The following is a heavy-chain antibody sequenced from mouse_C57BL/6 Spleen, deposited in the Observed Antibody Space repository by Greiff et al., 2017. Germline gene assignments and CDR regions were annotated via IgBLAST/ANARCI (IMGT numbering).Heavy chain of an antibody. Sequence: QVQLKQPGAELVKPGASVKLSCKASGYTFTSYWMHWVKQRPGRGLEWIGRIDPNSGGTKNNEKFKSKATLTVDKPSSTAYMQLSSLTSEDSAVYYGARSKGGYDGNWYVDVWGTGTTVTVSS. CDR1: GYTFTSYW. V-gene: IGHV1-72*01. J-gene: IGHJ1*03. D-gene: IGHD2-2*01. CDR2: IDPNSGGT. CDR3: ARSKGGYDGNWYVDV.